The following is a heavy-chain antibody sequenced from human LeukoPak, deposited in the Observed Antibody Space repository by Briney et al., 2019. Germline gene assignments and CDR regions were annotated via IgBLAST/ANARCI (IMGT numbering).Heavy chain of an antibody. CDR3: ARARPGGLRDY. J-gene: IGHJ4*02. D-gene: IGHD3-10*01. Sequence: GGSLRLSCAASGFTFSSYDMNWVRQAPGKGLEWPSYISNSGSTKYYADSVKGRFTISRDNAKNSLYLQMNSLRAEDTAVYYCARARPGGLRDYWGQGTLVTVSS. V-gene: IGHV3-48*03. CDR1: GFTFSSYD. CDR2: ISNSGSTK.